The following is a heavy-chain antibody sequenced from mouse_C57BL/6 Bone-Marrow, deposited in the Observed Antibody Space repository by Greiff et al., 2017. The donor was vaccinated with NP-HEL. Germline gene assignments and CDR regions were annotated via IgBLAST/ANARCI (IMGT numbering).Heavy chain of an antibody. CDR2: ISSGGSYT. CDR3: ARHYYSNYFDY. Sequence: VQLMESGGDLVKPGGSLKLSCAASGFTFSSYGMSWVRQTPDKRLEWVATISSGGSYTYYPDSVKGRFTISRDNAKNTLYLQMSSLKSEDTAMYYCARHYYSNYFDYWGQGTTLTVSS. V-gene: IGHV5-6*01. J-gene: IGHJ2*01. CDR1: GFTFSSYG. D-gene: IGHD2-5*01.